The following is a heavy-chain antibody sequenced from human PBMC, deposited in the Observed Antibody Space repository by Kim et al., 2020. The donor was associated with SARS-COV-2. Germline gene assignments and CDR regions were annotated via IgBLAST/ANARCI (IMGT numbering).Heavy chain of an antibody. CDR3: ARQKGPLRFLEWLRSVHGMDV. J-gene: IGHJ6*02. CDR1: GYTFTSYY. D-gene: IGHD3-3*01. V-gene: IGHV1-46*01. CDR2: INPSGGST. Sequence: ASVKVSCKASGYTFTSYYMHWVRQAPGQGLEWMGIINPSGGSTSYAQKFQGRVTMTRDTSTSTVYMELSSLRSEDTAVYYCARQKGPLRFLEWLRSVHGMDVWGQGTTVTVSS.